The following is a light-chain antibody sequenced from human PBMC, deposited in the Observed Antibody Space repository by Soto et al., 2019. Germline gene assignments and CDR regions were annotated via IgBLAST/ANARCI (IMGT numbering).Light chain of an antibody. CDR3: QQYNSHAYT. CDR2: KAS. CDR1: QSISSW. V-gene: IGKV1-5*03. Sequence: DIQMTQSPSTLSASVGDRVTITCRASQSISSWLAWYQQKPGKAPKPLIYKASSLESGVPSRFRGGGSGTEFALTITSLQPDDFETYYCQQYNSHAYTFGQGTKLEIK. J-gene: IGKJ2*01.